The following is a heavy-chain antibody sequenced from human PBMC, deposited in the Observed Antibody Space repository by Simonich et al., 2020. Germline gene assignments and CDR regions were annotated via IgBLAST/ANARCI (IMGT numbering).Heavy chain of an antibody. D-gene: IGHD4-17*01. CDR1: GFTFRSYE. Sequence: EVQLVESGGGLVQPGGSLRLSCAASGFTFRSYEMTWVRQAPGKGLEWVAYISSSGSTIYNEDSVKGRFTISRDNAKNSLYLQMNSLRAEDTAVYYCARHYYGDYYFDYWGQGTLVTVSS. J-gene: IGHJ4*02. CDR2: ISSSGSTI. CDR3: ARHYYGDYYFDY. V-gene: IGHV3-48*03.